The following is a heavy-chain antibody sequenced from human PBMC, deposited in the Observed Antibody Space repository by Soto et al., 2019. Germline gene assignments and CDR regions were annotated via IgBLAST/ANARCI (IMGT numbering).Heavy chain of an antibody. D-gene: IGHD2-15*01. J-gene: IGHJ4*02. Sequence: EVQLVESGGGLVQPGGSLRLSCAASGFTFSSYSMNWVRQAPGKGLEWVSYISSSSSTIYYADSVKGRFTISRDNAKKSVYLQMNILRAEDTAVYYCAREMAALNYFDYWGQGTLVTVSS. V-gene: IGHV3-48*01. CDR1: GFTFSSYS. CDR3: AREMAALNYFDY. CDR2: ISSSSSTI.